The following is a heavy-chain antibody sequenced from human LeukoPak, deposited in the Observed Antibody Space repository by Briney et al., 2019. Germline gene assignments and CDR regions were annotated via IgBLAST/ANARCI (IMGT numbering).Heavy chain of an antibody. D-gene: IGHD3-16*02. J-gene: IGHJ3*02. Sequence: SETLSLTCTVSGGSISSYYWSWIRQPPGKGLEWIGYIYYSGSTNYNPSLKSRVTISVDTSKNQFSLKLSSVTAADTAVYYCARDVFGGVIADDAFDIWGQGTMVTVSS. CDR3: ARDVFGGVIADDAFDI. V-gene: IGHV4-59*01. CDR1: GGSISSYY. CDR2: IYYSGST.